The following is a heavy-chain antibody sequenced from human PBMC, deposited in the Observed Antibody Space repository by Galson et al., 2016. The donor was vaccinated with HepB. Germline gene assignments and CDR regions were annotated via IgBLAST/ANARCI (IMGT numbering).Heavy chain of an antibody. D-gene: IGHD3-3*01. V-gene: IGHV5-51*03. Sequence: QSGAEVKKPGESLKISCEGSGYSFSTYWIAWVRQMPGKGLEWMGIIYPGDFDTRYSPSFQGQVTISVDKSINTAYLQWSSLKPSDTAMYYCTSSITGSYDFWVAIYNDNALDVWGQGTTVTVSS. CDR1: GYSFSTYW. CDR3: TSSITGSYDFWVAIYNDNALDV. CDR2: IYPGDFDT. J-gene: IGHJ6*02.